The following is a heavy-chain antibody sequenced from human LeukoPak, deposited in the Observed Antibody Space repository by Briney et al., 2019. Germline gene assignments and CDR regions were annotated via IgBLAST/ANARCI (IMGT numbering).Heavy chain of an antibody. CDR2: IIPIFGTA. D-gene: IGHD5-18*01. Sequence: SVKVSCKASGGTFSSYAISWVRQAPGQGLEWMGGIIPIFGTANYAQKFLGRVTITADESTSTAYMELSSLRSEDTAVYYCARVGIQLWGFDYWGQGTLVTVSS. V-gene: IGHV1-69*13. CDR3: ARVGIQLWGFDY. CDR1: GGTFSSYA. J-gene: IGHJ4*02.